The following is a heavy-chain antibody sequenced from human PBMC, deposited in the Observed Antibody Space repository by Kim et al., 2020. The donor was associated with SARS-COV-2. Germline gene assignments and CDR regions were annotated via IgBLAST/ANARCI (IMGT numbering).Heavy chain of an antibody. CDR1: GYTFTSYG. CDR2: ISAYNGNT. Sequence: ASVKVSCKASGYTFTSYGISWVQQAPGQGLEWMGWISAYNGNTNYAQKLQGRVTMTTDTSTSTAYMELRSLRSDDTAVYYCARDDRHGRSSGWYPDWFDPWGQGTLVTVSS. CDR3: ARDDRHGRSSGWYPDWFDP. D-gene: IGHD6-19*01. J-gene: IGHJ5*02. V-gene: IGHV1-18*01.